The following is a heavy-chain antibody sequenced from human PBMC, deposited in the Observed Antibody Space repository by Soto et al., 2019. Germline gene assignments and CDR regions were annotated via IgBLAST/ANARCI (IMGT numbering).Heavy chain of an antibody. V-gene: IGHV4-39*01. CDR1: GVSISGSSYY. CDR3: ARHGSS. J-gene: IGHJ5*02. CDR2: IYYSGQT. Sequence: QLQLQESGPGLVKTSETLSLICSVSGVSISGSSYYWGWIRQPPGKGLEWIGSIYYSGQTYYNPSLKSRVTISVDRSKNQFSLNLTSVTATDTAFYYCARHGSSWGQGTLVTVSS.